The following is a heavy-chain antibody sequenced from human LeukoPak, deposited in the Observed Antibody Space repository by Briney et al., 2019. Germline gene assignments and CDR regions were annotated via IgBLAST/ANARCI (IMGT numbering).Heavy chain of an antibody. CDR3: ARERRITMVRENWFDP. V-gene: IGHV1-2*02. J-gene: IGHJ5*02. CDR1: GYTFTGYY. D-gene: IGHD3-10*01. Sequence: ASVKVSCKASGYTFTGYYMHWVRQAPGQGLEWMGWINPNSGGTNYAQKFQGRVTMTRDTSISTAYMEPSRLRSDDTAVYYCARERRITMVRENWFDPWGQGTLVTVSS. CDR2: INPNSGGT.